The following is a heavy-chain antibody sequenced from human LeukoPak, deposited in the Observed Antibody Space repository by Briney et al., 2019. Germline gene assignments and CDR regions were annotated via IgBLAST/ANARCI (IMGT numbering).Heavy chain of an antibody. D-gene: IGHD2-8*02. CDR1: GFTFTDYY. J-gene: IGHJ5*02. CDR2: ISSSSSDT. CDR3: VRTGGRDGGT. V-gene: IGHV3-11*06. Sequence: GGSLSLSCAASGFTFTDYYMSWIRQAPGKGLDWLSYISSSSSDTNYADSVKGRFTISRDNAKKSLYLQMNSLRAEDTGVYYCVRTGGRDGGTWGQGTLVTVSS.